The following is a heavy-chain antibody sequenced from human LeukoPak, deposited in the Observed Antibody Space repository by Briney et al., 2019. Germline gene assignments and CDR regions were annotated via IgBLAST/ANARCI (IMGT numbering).Heavy chain of an antibody. V-gene: IGHV1-18*01. CDR1: GYTFTSYG. D-gene: IGHD6-19*01. CDR2: ISAYNGNT. CDR3: ARAGLAVAGTDYYYYGMDV. Sequence: ASVKVSCKASGYTFTSYGISWVRQAPGQGLEWMGWISAYNGNTNYAQKLQGRVTMTTDTSTSTAYMELRSLRSDDTAVYYCARAGLAVAGTDYYYYGMDVWGQGTTVTVPS. J-gene: IGHJ6*02.